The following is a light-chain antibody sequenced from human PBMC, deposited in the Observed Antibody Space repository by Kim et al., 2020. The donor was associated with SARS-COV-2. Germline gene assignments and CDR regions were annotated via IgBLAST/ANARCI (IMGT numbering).Light chain of an antibody. Sequence: EIVLTQSPGTLSVSPGERATLSCRASQSVSSSSLAWYQHKPGQAPRLLIYGASTRATGIPDRFSGSGSGTDFTLTISRPEPEDFAVYYCHQYVNSPQTFGQGTKLEI. V-gene: IGKV3-20*01. CDR1: QSVSSSS. J-gene: IGKJ2*01. CDR2: GAS. CDR3: HQYVNSPQT.